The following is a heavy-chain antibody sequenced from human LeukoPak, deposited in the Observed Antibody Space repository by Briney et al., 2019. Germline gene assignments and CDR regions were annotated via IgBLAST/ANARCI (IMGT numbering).Heavy chain of an antibody. CDR2: INHSGST. CDR1: GGSFSGYY. Sequence: SETLSRTCAVYGGSFSGYYWSWIRQPPGKGLEWIGEINHSGSTNYNPSLKSRVTISVDTSKNQFSLKLSSVTAADTAVYYCARGRAGALSITMIWRWFDPWGQGTLVTVSS. CDR3: ARGRAGALSITMIWRWFDP. J-gene: IGHJ5*02. D-gene: IGHD3-22*01. V-gene: IGHV4-34*01.